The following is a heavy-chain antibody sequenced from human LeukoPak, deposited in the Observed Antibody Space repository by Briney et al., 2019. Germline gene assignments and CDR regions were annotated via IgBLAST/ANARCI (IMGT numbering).Heavy chain of an antibody. Sequence: KPSETLSLTCTVSGVSISDYSWSWIRQPPGKGLEWIGNIYYSGSANHNPSLKSRVTISRDTSKNQFSLKLTSVTTADTAVYYCARAGGVKTAALDLDYWGQGTLVTVSS. J-gene: IGHJ4*02. CDR1: GVSISDYS. D-gene: IGHD6-25*01. V-gene: IGHV4-59*01. CDR3: ARAGGVKTAALDLDY. CDR2: IYYSGSA.